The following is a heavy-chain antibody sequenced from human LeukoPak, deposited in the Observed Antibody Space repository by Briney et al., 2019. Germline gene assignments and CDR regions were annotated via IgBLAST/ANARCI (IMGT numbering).Heavy chain of an antibody. CDR2: INPSGGST. J-gene: IGHJ4*02. V-gene: IGHV1-46*01. CDR1: GYTFTIYY. D-gene: IGHD6-19*01. Sequence: ASVKVSFKASGYTFTIYYMHWVRQAPGQGLEWMGIINPSGGSTSYAQKFQGRVTMTRDTSTSTVYMELSSLRSEDTAVYYCARGVGYSSGWYRGNLGYWGQGTLVTVSS. CDR3: ARGVGYSSGWYRGNLGY.